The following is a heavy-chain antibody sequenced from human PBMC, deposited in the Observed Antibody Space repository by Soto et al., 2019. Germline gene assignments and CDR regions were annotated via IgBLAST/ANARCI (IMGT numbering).Heavy chain of an antibody. Sequence: PVGSLRLSCAASGFSFSGYGMSWVRQAPGKGLEWISYISSSGSLIYYADSLKGRFTISRDNAKNSLYLQMNSLRAEDTAVYYCATTVTTVDYWGQGTLVTVSS. J-gene: IGHJ4*02. CDR3: ATTVTTVDY. CDR2: ISSSGSLI. CDR1: GFSFSGYG. V-gene: IGHV3-48*03. D-gene: IGHD4-17*01.